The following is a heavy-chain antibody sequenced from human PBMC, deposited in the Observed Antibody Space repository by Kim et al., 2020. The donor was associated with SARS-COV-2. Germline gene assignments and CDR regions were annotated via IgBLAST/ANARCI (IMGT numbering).Heavy chain of an antibody. V-gene: IGHV1-18*01. J-gene: IGHJ6*02. CDR3: ARGDIVVVPAAIPRSNYYYGMDV. Sequence: ASVKVSCKASGYTFTSYGISWVRQAPGQGLEWMGWISAYNGNTNYAQKLQGRVTMTTDTSTSTAYMELRSLRSDDTAVYYCARGDIVVVPAAIPRSNYYYGMDVWGQGTTVTVSS. CDR2: ISAYNGNT. D-gene: IGHD2-2*02. CDR1: GYTFTSYG.